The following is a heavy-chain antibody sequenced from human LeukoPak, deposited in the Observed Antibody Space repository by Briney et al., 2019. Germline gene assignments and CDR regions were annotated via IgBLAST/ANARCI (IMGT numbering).Heavy chain of an antibody. CDR2: IIPIFGTA. Sequence: SVKVSCKASGGTFSSYAISWVRQAPGQWLEWMGGIIPIFGTANYAQKFQGRVTITADESTSTAYMELSSLRSEDTAVYYCASGPPPSYYYMDVWGKGTTVTVSS. CDR3: ASGPPPSYYYMDV. V-gene: IGHV1-69*13. J-gene: IGHJ6*03. CDR1: GGTFSSYA.